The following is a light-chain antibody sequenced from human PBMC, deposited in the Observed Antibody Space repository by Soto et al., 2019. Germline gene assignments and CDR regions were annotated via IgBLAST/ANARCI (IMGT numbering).Light chain of an antibody. Sequence: QSALTQPPSASGTPGQRVSISCSGSSFNIGRNTVTWYQQLPGTAPKLLIYSNNQRPSGVPDRFSGSKSGTSASLAISGLQSADEADYYCAAWDDNLNGWVFGGGTKLTVL. J-gene: IGLJ3*02. V-gene: IGLV1-44*01. CDR1: SFNIGRNT. CDR3: AAWDDNLNGWV. CDR2: SNN.